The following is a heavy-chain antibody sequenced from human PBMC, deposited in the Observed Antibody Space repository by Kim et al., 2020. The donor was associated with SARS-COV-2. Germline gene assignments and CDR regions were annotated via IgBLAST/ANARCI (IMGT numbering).Heavy chain of an antibody. Sequence: ASVKVSCKASGYTFTTYAMNWVRQAPGRGLEWMGWINTKTGSPTYAQGFTGRFVLSVDTSVDTAYLQISSLKADDTSVYYCARDLTRASGMDVWGQGTPVTVS. J-gene: IGHJ6*02. D-gene: IGHD2-2*01. CDR1: GYTFTTYA. CDR2: INTKTGSP. V-gene: IGHV7-4-1*02. CDR3: ARDLTRASGMDV.